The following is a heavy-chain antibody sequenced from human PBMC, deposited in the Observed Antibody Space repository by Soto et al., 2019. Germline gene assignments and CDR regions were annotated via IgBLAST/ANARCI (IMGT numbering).Heavy chain of an antibody. D-gene: IGHD1-26*01. J-gene: IGHJ3*02. CDR1: GGTFSSYA. V-gene: IGHV1-69*13. Sequence: SVKVSCKASGGTFSSYAISWVRQAPGQGLEWMGGISPLSGTANYAQKFQGRVTITADEYTSTADMELSSLRSEDTAVYYCARELLIVGATLVAFDIWGQGTMVTVSS. CDR3: ARELLIVGATLVAFDI. CDR2: ISPLSGTA.